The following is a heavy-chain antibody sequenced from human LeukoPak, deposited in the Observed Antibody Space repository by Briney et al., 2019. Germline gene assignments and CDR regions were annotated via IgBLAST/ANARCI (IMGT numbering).Heavy chain of an antibody. Sequence: GGSLRLSCAASGFTFSSYGMHWVRQAPGKGLEWVAVISYDGSNKYYADSVKGRFTISRDNSKNTLYQQMNSLRAEDTAVYYCAKDSIVVVTATEYFQHWGQGTLVTVSS. V-gene: IGHV3-30*18. CDR1: GFTFSSYG. CDR3: AKDSIVVVTATEYFQH. J-gene: IGHJ1*01. CDR2: ISYDGSNK. D-gene: IGHD2-21*02.